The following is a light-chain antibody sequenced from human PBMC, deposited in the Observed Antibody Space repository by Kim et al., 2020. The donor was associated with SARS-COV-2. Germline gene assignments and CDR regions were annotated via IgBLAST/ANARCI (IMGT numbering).Light chain of an antibody. V-gene: IGKV3-11*01. CDR3: QQRSDWPPVYT. Sequence: EIVLTQSPATLSLSPGERATLSCRASQSVSSYLAWYQQKPGQAPRLLIYDASNRATGIPARFSGSGSGTDFTLTIRSLEPEDFAVYYCQQRSDWPPVYTFGQGTKLEI. CDR1: QSVSSY. J-gene: IGKJ2*01. CDR2: DAS.